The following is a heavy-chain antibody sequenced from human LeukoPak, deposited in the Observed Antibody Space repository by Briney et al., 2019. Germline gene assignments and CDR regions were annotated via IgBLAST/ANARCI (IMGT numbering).Heavy chain of an antibody. CDR3: ARSTYSYGSGSYYPTSYYYYMHV. D-gene: IGHD3-10*01. CDR1: GGFISSSSYY. V-gene: IGHV4-39*01. CDR2: IYSSGST. Sequence: PSETLSLTCTVSGGFISSSSYYWGWIRQPPGKGLEWIGSIYSSGSTYYNPSLKSRVTISVDTSKNQFSLKLSSVTAADTAVYYCARSTYSYGSGSYYPTSYYYYMHVWGKGTTVTVSS. J-gene: IGHJ6*03.